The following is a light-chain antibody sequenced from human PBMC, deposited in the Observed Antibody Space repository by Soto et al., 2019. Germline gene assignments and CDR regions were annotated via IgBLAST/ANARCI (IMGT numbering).Light chain of an antibody. Sequence: DIVLTQTPLSSPFTLGQPASISCRSSQSLVHSDGNTYLNWLQQRPGQPQRLLICEVPDRFSVVPVRFSGSGAVTDFNLEISRVEAEDVEVYYCLQTTHFALTFCGGTKVEIK. CDR2: EVP. CDR1: QSLVHSDGNTY. J-gene: IGKJ4*01. V-gene: IGKV2-24*01. CDR3: LQTTHFALT.